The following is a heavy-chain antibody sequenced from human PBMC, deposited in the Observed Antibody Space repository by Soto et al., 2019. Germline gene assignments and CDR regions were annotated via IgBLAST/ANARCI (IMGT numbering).Heavy chain of an antibody. Sequence: HEHLVQSGAEVKRPGASLKVSCKASGYSFTGYYIHWVRQAPGQGLEWMGWINPDSGATHYAQNFQGRVTLTSGTSISTASMDLTSLTSDDTAVYYCARGAYGTGGYPFADCDYWGQGTVVIVSS. D-gene: IGHD2-8*02. CDR3: ARGAYGTGGYPFADCDY. CDR2: INPDSGAT. J-gene: IGHJ4*02. V-gene: IGHV1-2*02. CDR1: GYSFTGYY.